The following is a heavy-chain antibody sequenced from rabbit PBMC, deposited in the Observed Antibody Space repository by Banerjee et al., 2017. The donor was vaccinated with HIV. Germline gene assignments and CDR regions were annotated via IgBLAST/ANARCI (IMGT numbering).Heavy chain of an antibody. CDR2: IDVGSKGTT. Sequence: QSLEESGGDLVKPGASLTLTCTASGLDFSSSYWMCWIRQAPGKGLEWIACIDVGSKGTTHYVSWAKGRFTISKTSSTTVTLQMTSLTAADTATYFCARDLAGVTGWNFGLWGQGTLVTVS. CDR3: ARDLAGVTGWNFGL. J-gene: IGHJ3*01. D-gene: IGHD4-1*01. V-gene: IGHV1S40*01. CDR1: GLDFSSSYW.